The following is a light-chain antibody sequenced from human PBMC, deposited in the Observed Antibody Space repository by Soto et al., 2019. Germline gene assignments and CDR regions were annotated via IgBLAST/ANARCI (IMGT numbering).Light chain of an antibody. CDR3: QQAFSAEWT. V-gene: IGKV1-39*01. CDR1: QSIGTF. Sequence: EIKMSQAPSSLSASMRVRVTFTCRASQSIGTFLNWYQQKPGEAPNLLIHTSFTLYSGVPSRFSGTGSGTDFTLTISSLQPEDFATYFCQQAFSAEWTFGQGSNVDIK. CDR2: TSF. J-gene: IGKJ1*01.